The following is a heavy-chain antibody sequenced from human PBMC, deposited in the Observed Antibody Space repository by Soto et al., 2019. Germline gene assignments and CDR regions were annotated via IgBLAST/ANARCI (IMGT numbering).Heavy chain of an antibody. D-gene: IGHD5-18*01. CDR3: ARATGYSYGYDTYFDY. J-gene: IGHJ4*02. CDR1: GGSISSGGYS. V-gene: IGHV4-30-2*01. Sequence: SETLSLTCAVSGGSISSGGYSWSWIRQPPGKGLEWIGYIYHSGSTYYNPSLKSRVTISVDRSKNQFSLKLSSVTAADTAVYYCARATGYSYGYDTYFDYWGQGTLVTVSS. CDR2: IYHSGST.